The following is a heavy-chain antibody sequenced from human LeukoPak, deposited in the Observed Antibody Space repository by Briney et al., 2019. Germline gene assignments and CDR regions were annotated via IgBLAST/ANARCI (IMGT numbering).Heavy chain of an antibody. V-gene: IGHV3-53*01. J-gene: IGHJ3*02. D-gene: IGHD3-10*01. CDR3: GRAGIYGSGSLDAFDI. Sequence: GGSLRLSCAASGFTVSSNYMSWVRQAPGKGLEWVSVIYSAGSTYYADSVKGRFTISRDDSKNTLYLRMNSLRAEDTAVYYCGRAGIYGSGSLDAFDIWGQGTMVTVSS. CDR2: IYSAGST. CDR1: GFTVSSNY.